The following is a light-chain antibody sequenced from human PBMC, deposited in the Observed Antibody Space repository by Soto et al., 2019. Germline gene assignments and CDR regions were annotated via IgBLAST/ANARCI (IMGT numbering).Light chain of an antibody. CDR2: AVS. CDR1: SSDIGSYNH. CDR3: ISYTDRQSYL. Sequence: QSALTQPASVSGSPGQSITISCSGTSSDIGSYNHVAWYQQFPGKRPKLMIYAVSDRPSGVSDRFSGSKSGITASLTISGLQTEDEADYYCISYTDRQSYLFGTGTKVTVL. V-gene: IGLV2-14*03. J-gene: IGLJ1*01.